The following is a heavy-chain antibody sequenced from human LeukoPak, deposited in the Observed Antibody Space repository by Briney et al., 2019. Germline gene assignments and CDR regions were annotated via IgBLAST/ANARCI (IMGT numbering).Heavy chain of an antibody. CDR3: ARGLQIRKQSLVY. J-gene: IGHJ4*02. D-gene: IGHD6-19*01. CDR2: INHSGST. Sequence: SETLSLTCAVYGGSLSGYYWSWIRQPPGKGLERIGEINHSGSTNYNPSLKSRVTISVDTSKNQFSLRLSSVTAADTAVYYCARGLQIRKQSLVYWGQGTLVTVSS. V-gene: IGHV4-34*01. CDR1: GGSLSGYY.